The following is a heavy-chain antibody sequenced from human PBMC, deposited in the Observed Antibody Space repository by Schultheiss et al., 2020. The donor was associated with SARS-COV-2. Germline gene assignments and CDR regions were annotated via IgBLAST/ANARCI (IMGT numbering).Heavy chain of an antibody. D-gene: IGHD1-1*01. CDR3: ARDRGDWNDGDWFDP. CDR1: GGSISSSSYY. J-gene: IGHJ5*02. V-gene: IGHV4-39*07. CDR2: INHSGST. Sequence: SQTLSLTCTVSGGSISSSSYYWGWIRQPPGKGLEWIGEINHSGSTNYNPSLKSRVTISVDTSKNQFSLQLNSVTPEDTAVYYCARDRGDWNDGDWFDPWGQGTLVTVSS.